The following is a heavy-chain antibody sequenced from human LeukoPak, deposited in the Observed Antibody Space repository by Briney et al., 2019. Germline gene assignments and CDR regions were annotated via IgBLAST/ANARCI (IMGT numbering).Heavy chain of an antibody. V-gene: IGHV4-30-4*01. Sequence: PSQTLSPTCTVSGGSISSGDYYWSWIRQPPGKGLEWIGYIYYSGSTYYNPSLKSRVTISVDTSKNQFSLKLSSVTAADTAVYYCASRYITMVRGQTSSPYYYYGMDVWGQGTTVTVSS. D-gene: IGHD3-10*01. CDR2: IYYSGST. CDR3: ASRYITMVRGQTSSPYYYYGMDV. J-gene: IGHJ6*02. CDR1: GGSISSGDYY.